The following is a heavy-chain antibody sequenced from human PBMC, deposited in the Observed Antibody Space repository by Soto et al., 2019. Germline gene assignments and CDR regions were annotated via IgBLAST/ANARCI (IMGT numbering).Heavy chain of an antibody. Sequence: GGSLRLSCAASGFTFSSYGMHWVRQAPGKGLEWVAVISYDGSNKYYADSVKGRFTISRDNSKNTLYLQMNSLRAEETAVYYCAKEGTDCSGGSCYFGYYYYYMDVWGKGTTVTVSS. D-gene: IGHD2-15*01. CDR2: ISYDGSNK. V-gene: IGHV3-30*18. CDR3: AKEGTDCSGGSCYFGYYYYYMDV. CDR1: GFTFSSYG. J-gene: IGHJ6*03.